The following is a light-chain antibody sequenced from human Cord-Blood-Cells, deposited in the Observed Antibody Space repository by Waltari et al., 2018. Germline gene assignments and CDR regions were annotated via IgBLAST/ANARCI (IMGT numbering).Light chain of an antibody. CDR2: DVS. Sequence: QSALTQPASVSGSPGQSITISCTGTSSDVGGYNYVSWYQQHPGKAPKLMIYDVSNRPSGVSNLFYGSKSGNTASLTISGLQAEDEADYYCSSYTSSSTLVVFGGGTKLTVL. CDR1: SSDVGGYNY. J-gene: IGLJ2*01. V-gene: IGLV2-14*01. CDR3: SSYTSSSTLVV.